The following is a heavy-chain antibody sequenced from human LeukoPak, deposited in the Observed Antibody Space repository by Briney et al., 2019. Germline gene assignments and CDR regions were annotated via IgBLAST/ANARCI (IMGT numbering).Heavy chain of an antibody. CDR3: ARDVQAGPGY. J-gene: IGHJ4*02. CDR1: GFTFSSYW. Sequence: GGSLRLSCAASGFTFSSYWMHWVRQAPGKGLVWVSRINSDGSRTTYADSVKGRFTISRDNAKNTLHLQMDSLRAEDTAVYYCARDVQAGPGYWGQGTLVTVSS. V-gene: IGHV3-74*01. CDR2: INSDGSRT. D-gene: IGHD6-19*01.